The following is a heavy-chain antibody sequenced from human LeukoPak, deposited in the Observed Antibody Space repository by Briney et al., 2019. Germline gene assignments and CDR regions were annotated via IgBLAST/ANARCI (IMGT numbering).Heavy chain of an antibody. Sequence: GGSLRLSCAASGFTFSIYWMSWVRQAPGKGLQWVANINQDGSAKYYVDSVKGRFTISRDNAKTSLYLQMNSLRAEDTAVYYCARDTSSWYEGDTFDIWGQGTMVTVSS. CDR3: ARDTSSWYEGDTFDI. J-gene: IGHJ3*02. V-gene: IGHV3-7*01. D-gene: IGHD6-13*01. CDR1: GFTFSIYW. CDR2: INQDGSAK.